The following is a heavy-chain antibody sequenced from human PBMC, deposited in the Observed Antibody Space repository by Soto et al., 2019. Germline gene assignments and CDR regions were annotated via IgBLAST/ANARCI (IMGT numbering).Heavy chain of an antibody. D-gene: IGHD6-6*01. V-gene: IGHV5-51*01. Sequence: ADSRKISCKGSGYNFSGYWIAWVGQMPGNGVDVRGIIYPSDSDTRYSPSFQGQFAISAEKSIGSAYLQFSSMIASDTSMSYCARGRVSARPFDYWGQGPPITAS. CDR2: IYPSDSDT. CDR1: GYNFSGYW. CDR3: ARGRVSARPFDY. J-gene: IGHJ4*02.